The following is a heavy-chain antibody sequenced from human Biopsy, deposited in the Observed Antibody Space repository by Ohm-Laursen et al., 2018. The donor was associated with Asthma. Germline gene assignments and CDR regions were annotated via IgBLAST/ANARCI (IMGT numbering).Heavy chain of an antibody. CDR2: IYSGGTS. CDR1: RFAVSRDH. CDR3: ARGDSSNWSHYYFDY. D-gene: IGHD3-22*01. Sequence: SLRLSCAASRFAVSRDHMFWGRRAPGKGLEWVSVIYSGGTSHTADSVRGRFTISRDYSKNTLYLQMHSLRAEDTAVYYCARGDSSNWSHYYFDYWGQGTLVTVSS. V-gene: IGHV3-53*01. J-gene: IGHJ4*02.